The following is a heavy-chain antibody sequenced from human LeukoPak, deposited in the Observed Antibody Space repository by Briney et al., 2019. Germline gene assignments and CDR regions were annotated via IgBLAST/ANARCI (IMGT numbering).Heavy chain of an antibody. D-gene: IGHD2-15*01. CDR2: ISYDGSNK. CDR1: GFTFSSYA. J-gene: IGHJ4*02. V-gene: IGHV3-30*04. CDR3: AGGYCSGGSCYFSVYFDY. Sequence: GGSLRLSCAASGFTFSSYAMHWVRQAPGKGLEWVAVISYDGSNKYYADSVKGRFTISRDNSKNTLYLQMNSLRAEDTAVYYCAGGYCSGGSCYFSVYFDYWGQGTLVTVSS.